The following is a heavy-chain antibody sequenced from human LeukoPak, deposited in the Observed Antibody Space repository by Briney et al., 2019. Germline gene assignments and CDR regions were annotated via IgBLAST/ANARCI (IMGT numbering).Heavy chain of an antibody. CDR3: ASTPMVRVILDY. J-gene: IGHJ4*02. CDR2: ISSSSSYT. V-gene: IGHV3-11*06. Sequence: GGSQRLFCAASGFTFSDYYMSWISQAPGKGLEWGSYISSSSSYTKYADSVKGRFTISRDNAKNSLYLQMNSLRAEDTAVYYCASTPMVRVILDYWGQGTLVTVSS. D-gene: IGHD3-10*01. CDR1: GFTFSDYY.